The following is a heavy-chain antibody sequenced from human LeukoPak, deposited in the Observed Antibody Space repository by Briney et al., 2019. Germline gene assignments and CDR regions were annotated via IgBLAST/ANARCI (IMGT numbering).Heavy chain of an antibody. CDR1: GFTVSSNY. V-gene: IGHV3-53*04. CDR3: ARGAYGERSNYFDY. J-gene: IGHJ4*02. Sequence: GGPLRLSCAASGFTVSSNYMSWVRQAPGKGLEWVSVIYSGGSTYYADSVKGRFTISRHNSKNTLYLQMNSLRAEDTAVYYCARGAYGERSNYFDYWGQGTLVTVSS. CDR2: IYSGGST. D-gene: IGHD4-17*01.